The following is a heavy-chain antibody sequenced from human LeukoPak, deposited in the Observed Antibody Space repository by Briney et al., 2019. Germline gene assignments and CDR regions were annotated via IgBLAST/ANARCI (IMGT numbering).Heavy chain of an antibody. Sequence: SETLSLTCTVSGGSISSSSYYWGWIRQPPGKGLEWIGSIYYSGSTYYNPSLKSRVTISVDTSKNQFSLKLSSVTAADTAVYYCARFLYYGSGIRPAKRYNWFDPWGQGTLVTASS. CDR2: IYYSGST. V-gene: IGHV4-39*01. CDR1: GGSISSSSYY. D-gene: IGHD3-10*01. J-gene: IGHJ5*02. CDR3: ARFLYYGSGIRPAKRYNWFDP.